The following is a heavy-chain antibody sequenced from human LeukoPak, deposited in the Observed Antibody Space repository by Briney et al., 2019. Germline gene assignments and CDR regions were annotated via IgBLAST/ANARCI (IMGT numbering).Heavy chain of an antibody. J-gene: IGHJ4*02. CDR3: ATGVSSLRPVFDYYDSSGYPPTDY. Sequence: ASVKVSCKVSGYTLTELSMHWVRQAPGKGLERMGGFDPEDGETIYAQKFQGRVTMTEDTSTDTAYMELSSLRSEDTAVYYCATGVSSLRPVFDYYDSSGYPPTDYWGQGTLVTVSS. CDR1: GYTLTELS. CDR2: FDPEDGET. D-gene: IGHD3-22*01. V-gene: IGHV1-24*01.